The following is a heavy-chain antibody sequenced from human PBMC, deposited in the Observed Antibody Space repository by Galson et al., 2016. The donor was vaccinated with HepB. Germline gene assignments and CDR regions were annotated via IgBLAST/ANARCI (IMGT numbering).Heavy chain of an antibody. CDR2: INPADSDT. D-gene: IGHD3-22*01. CDR1: GYSFTIHC. V-gene: IGHV5-51*03. CDR3: ARIDSGPYYEEGVVDF. J-gene: IGHJ4*02. Sequence: QSGAEVKKSGESLRISCKASGYSFTIHCIGWVRQMPGKGLEWMGIINPADSDTRYSPSFQGQVTISVDKSISTAYLHWSSLKASDSAMYYCARIDSGPYYEEGVVDFWGQGTLVTVHS.